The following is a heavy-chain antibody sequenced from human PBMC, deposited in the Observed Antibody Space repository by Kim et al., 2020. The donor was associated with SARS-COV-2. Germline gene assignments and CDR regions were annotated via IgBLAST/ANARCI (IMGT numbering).Heavy chain of an antibody. J-gene: IGHJ4*02. CDR3: AKEHLNLDY. CDR2: ST. Sequence: STYNAGSVEGLFTIARDNSKNALYRQMSSLRAEDTAVYYCAKEHLNLDYWGQGTLVTVSS. V-gene: IGHV3-23*01.